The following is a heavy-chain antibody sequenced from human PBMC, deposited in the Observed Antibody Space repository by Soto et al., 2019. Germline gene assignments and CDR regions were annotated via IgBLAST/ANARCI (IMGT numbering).Heavy chain of an antibody. CDR2: IFWDDDK. CDR1: GFSLSTNGVG. J-gene: IGHJ4*02. Sequence: QITLKESGPTLVKPTQTLTLTCTFSGFSLSTNGVGVGWIRQPPGKALEWLALIFWDDDKKYSPSLMSRFTITKDTSKNQVVLTMTNMDPVDTATYYCAHSAQWLEYFDYWGQGTLVTVSS. V-gene: IGHV2-5*02. D-gene: IGHD6-19*01. CDR3: AHSAQWLEYFDY.